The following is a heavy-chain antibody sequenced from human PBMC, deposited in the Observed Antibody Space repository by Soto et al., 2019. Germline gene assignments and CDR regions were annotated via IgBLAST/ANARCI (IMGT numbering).Heavy chain of an antibody. CDR1: GYTFTSYG. J-gene: IGHJ5*02. V-gene: IGHV1-18*04. D-gene: IGHD2-2*01. CDR2: ISAYNGNT. CDR3: ARTKRYCSSTSCYDWFDP. Sequence: ASVKVSCKASGYTFTSYGISWVRQAPGQGLEWMGWISAYNGNTNYAQKLQGRVTMTTDTSTSTAYMELRSLRSDDTAVYYCARTKRYCSSTSCYDWFDPWGQGTLVTVYS.